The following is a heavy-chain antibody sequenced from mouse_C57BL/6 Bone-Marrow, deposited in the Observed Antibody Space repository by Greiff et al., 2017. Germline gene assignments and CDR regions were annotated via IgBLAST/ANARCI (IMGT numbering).Heavy chain of an antibody. J-gene: IGHJ4*01. D-gene: IGHD1-1*02. CDR3: ARSHYGIY. CDR1: GYTFTSYW. Sequence: QVQLQQPGAELVKPGASVKMSCKASGYTFTSYWITWVKQRPGQGLEWIGDIYPGSGSTNYNEKFKSKVTLTVDTSSSPDYMQLSRLTSDDSAVYYCARSHYGIYWGQGTSVTVSS. V-gene: IGHV1-55*01. CDR2: IYPGSGST.